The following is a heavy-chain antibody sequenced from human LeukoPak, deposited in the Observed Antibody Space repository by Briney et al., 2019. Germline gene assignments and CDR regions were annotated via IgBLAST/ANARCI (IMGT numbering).Heavy chain of an antibody. CDR2: ICTTSGAI. V-gene: IGHV3-48*01. D-gene: IGHD2-21*02. CDR1: GFTFNAFG. CDR3: ARFRTWGDKAFDY. Sequence: PGGSLRLSCAASGFTFNAFGMNWVRQAPGKGLEWVSYICTTSGAIYYADSVKGRFTISRDSAKNSLYLQMNSLRAEETAVYYCARFRTWGDKAFDYWGKGTLVTVSS. J-gene: IGHJ4*02.